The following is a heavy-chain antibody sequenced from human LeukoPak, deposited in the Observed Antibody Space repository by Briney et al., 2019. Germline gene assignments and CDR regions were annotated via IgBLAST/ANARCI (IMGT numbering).Heavy chain of an antibody. J-gene: IGHJ4*02. CDR3: ARHVGTYFDY. CDR2: ISYSGST. CDR1: GASITAYY. V-gene: IGHV4-59*08. D-gene: IGHD3-10*01. Sequence: SETLSLTCSVSGASITAYYWSGMGQPPGMGRECIGYISYSGSTNYNPSLNSRVTLSVHSSRNPFSLKLSSVPAAHTAVYYCARHVGTYFDYWGQGTLVTVSS.